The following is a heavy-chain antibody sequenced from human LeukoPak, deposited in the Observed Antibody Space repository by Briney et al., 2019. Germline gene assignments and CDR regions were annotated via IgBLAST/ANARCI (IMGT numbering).Heavy chain of an antibody. CDR3: ARVYWHENAEYLQH. D-gene: IGHD2-15*01. CDR1: GFTVTSYY. Sequence: GSLRLSCAASGFTVTSYYMSWVRQAPGKGLEWVSVIYSDDSAYYAESVKGRFTISTDHSKNTLYLQMNNLRAEDTAVFYCARVYWHENAEYLQHWGQGTLVTVSS. CDR2: IYSDDSA. V-gene: IGHV3-66*01. J-gene: IGHJ1*01.